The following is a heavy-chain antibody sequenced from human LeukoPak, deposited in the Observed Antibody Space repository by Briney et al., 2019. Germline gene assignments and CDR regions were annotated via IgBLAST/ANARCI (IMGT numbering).Heavy chain of an antibody. J-gene: IGHJ4*02. Sequence: PGRSLRLSCAASGFTFSSYAMSWVRQAPGKGLEWVSAISGSGGSTYYADSVKGRFTISRDNSKNTLYLQMNSLRAEDTAVYYCAKRKSYGDYGEGVFDYWGQGTLVTVSS. CDR1: GFTFSSYA. V-gene: IGHV3-23*01. D-gene: IGHD4-17*01. CDR3: AKRKSYGDYGEGVFDY. CDR2: ISGSGGST.